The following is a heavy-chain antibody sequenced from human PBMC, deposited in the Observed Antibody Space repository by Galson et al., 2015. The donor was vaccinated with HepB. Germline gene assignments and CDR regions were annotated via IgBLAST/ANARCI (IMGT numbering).Heavy chain of an antibody. CDR1: GFTFSSYW. CDR2: ISYDGSST. V-gene: IGHV3-74*01. Sequence: SLRLSCAASGFTFSSYWIHWVRQAPGQGLVWVSCISYDGSSTYYADSVKGRFTISRVNAKNMLYLQMSSLRAEDTAVYYCARALGYPEDYWGQGTLVTVSS. D-gene: IGHD5-12*01. CDR3: ARALGYPEDY. J-gene: IGHJ4*02.